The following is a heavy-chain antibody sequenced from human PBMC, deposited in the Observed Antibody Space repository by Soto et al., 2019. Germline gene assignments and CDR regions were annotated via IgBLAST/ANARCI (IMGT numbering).Heavy chain of an antibody. CDR2: IYYSGST. J-gene: IGHJ4*02. CDR3: AREDPVSSSPYFDY. Sequence: SETLSLTCTVSGGSISSYYWSWIRQPPGKGLEWIGYIYYSGSTNYNPSLKSRVTISVDTSKNQFSLKLSSVTAADTAAYYCAREDPVSSSPYFDYWGQGTLVTVSS. CDR1: GGSISSYY. D-gene: IGHD6-6*01. V-gene: IGHV4-59*01.